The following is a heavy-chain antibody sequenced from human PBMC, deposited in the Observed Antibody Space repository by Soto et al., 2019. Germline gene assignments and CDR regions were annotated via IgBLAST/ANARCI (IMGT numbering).Heavy chain of an antibody. CDR3: ARKGVTYSNYGMDV. D-gene: IGHD4-4*01. Sequence: SETLSLTCTVSGGSISSSSYYWGWIRQPPGKGLEWIGSIYYSGSTYYNPSLKSRVTISVDTPKNQFSLKLSSVTAADTAVYYCARKGVTYSNYGMDVWGQGTTVTVSS. J-gene: IGHJ6*02. V-gene: IGHV4-39*01. CDR1: GGSISSSSYY. CDR2: IYYSGST.